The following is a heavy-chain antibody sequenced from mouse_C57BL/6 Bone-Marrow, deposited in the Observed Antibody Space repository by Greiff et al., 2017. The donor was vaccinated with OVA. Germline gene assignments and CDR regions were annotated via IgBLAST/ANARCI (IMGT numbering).Heavy chain of an antibody. CDR1: GYTFTSYG. J-gene: IGHJ2*01. D-gene: IGHD1-1*01. V-gene: IGHV1-81*01. CDR2: IYPRSGNT. CDR3: AVGTYYGSSYDFDY. Sequence: VQLQQSGAELARPGASVKLSCKASGYTFTSYGISWVKQRTGQGLEWIGEIYPRSGNTYYNEKFKGKATLTADKSSSTAYMELRSLTSEDSAVYFCAVGTYYGSSYDFDYWGQGTTLTVSS.